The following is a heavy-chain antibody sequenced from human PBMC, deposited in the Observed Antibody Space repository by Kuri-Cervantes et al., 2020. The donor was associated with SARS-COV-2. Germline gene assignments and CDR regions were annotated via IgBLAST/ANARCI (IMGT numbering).Heavy chain of an antibody. CDR3: SPSHFSGWYYFDY. J-gene: IGHJ4*02. V-gene: IGHV3-11*04. D-gene: IGHD6-19*01. CDR1: GFTFSDYY. Sequence: GGSLRLSCAASGFTFSDYYMSWIRQAPGKGLEWVSYISSSGSTIYYADSVKGRFTISRDNSKNTLYLQMNSLRAEDTAVYYCSPSHFSGWYYFDYWGQGTPVTVSS. CDR2: ISSSGSTI.